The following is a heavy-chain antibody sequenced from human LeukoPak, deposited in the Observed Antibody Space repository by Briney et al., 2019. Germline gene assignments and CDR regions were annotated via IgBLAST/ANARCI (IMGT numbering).Heavy chain of an antibody. D-gene: IGHD6-6*01. J-gene: IGHJ6*02. CDR2: MYYSGRT. V-gene: IGHV4-30-4*08. CDR1: GGSISSGGYY. CDR3: ARTQSNSSSYYYGMDV. Sequence: PSETLSLTCTVSGGSISSGGYYWSWIRQPPGKGLEWIGFMYYSGRTSYSPSLKSRVTMSVDTSKNQFSLKLTSVTAADTAVYYCARTQSNSSSYYYGMDVWGQGTAVTVSS.